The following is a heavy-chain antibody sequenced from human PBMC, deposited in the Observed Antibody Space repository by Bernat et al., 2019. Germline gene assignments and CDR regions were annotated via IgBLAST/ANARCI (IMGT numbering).Heavy chain of an antibody. CDR2: IYYTGRT. Sequence: QVQLQESVPGLVKPSETLSLTCTVSGGSISSYYWSWVRQPPGKGLEYIGHIYYTGRTDYNPSLKSRVTISVDASKNQFSLKLSSVTAADTAVYYCARWYCTSTTCYYMDVWGKGTTVTVSS. CDR1: GGSISSYY. CDR3: ARWYCTSTTCYYMDV. V-gene: IGHV4-59*01. D-gene: IGHD2-2*01. J-gene: IGHJ6*03.